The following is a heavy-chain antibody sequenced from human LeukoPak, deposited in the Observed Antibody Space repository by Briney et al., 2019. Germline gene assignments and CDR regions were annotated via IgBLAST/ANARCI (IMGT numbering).Heavy chain of an antibody. CDR1: GFTFSSYG. D-gene: IGHD2-8*01. CDR3: AKDRYCTNGVCYRFDY. V-gene: IGHV3-30*02. Sequence: GGSLRLCCAASGFTFSSYGMHWVRQDPGKGLEWVAFVWFGGSNTDYADSVKGRFTISRDNSKNTLYLQMNSLRAEDTAVYYCAKDRYCTNGVCYRFDYWGQGTLVTVSS. J-gene: IGHJ4*02. CDR2: VWFGGSNT.